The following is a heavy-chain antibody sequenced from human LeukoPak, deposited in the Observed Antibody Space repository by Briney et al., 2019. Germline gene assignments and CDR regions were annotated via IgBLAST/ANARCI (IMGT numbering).Heavy chain of an antibody. Sequence: ASVKVSCKVSGYTLTELSMHWVRQAPGKGLEWMGGFDPEDGETIYAQKFQGRVTMTEDTSTDTAYMELRSLRSDDTAVYYCARGTLSGWYGVPGFDPWGQGTLVTVSS. CDR1: GYTLTELS. CDR2: FDPEDGET. J-gene: IGHJ5*02. CDR3: ARGTLSGWYGVPGFDP. D-gene: IGHD6-19*01. V-gene: IGHV1-24*01.